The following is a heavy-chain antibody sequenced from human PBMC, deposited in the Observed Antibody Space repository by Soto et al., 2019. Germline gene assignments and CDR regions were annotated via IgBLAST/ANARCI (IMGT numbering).Heavy chain of an antibody. J-gene: IGHJ4*02. CDR3: ARTAPMDAGDKYYYDF. CDR2: LIPFFGTA. D-gene: IGHD3-16*01. CDR1: GGTFSTFG. V-gene: IGHV1-69*13. Sequence: SVKVSCKTSGGTFSTFGISWVRQAPGQGLEWMGGLIPFFGTAEYSQKFEDRITITADESTNTVYMDLRSLTSEDTAIYYCARTAPMDAGDKYYYDFWGQGALVTVSS.